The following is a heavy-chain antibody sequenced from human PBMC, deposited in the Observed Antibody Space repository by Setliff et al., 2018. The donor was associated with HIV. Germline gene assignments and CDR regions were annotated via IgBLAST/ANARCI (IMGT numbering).Heavy chain of an antibody. D-gene: IGHD1-26*01. J-gene: IGHJ4*02. CDR2: ISWDGATT. CDR1: GFIFGDYT. Sequence: GGSLRLSCAASGFIFGDYTMHWVRQAPGKGLEWISVISWDGATTYYADSVKGRFTISRDNRKNSLYLQMDSLTIEDTALYFCAKAAALERAFDYWGQGTLVTVS. CDR3: AKAAALERAFDY. V-gene: IGHV3-43*01.